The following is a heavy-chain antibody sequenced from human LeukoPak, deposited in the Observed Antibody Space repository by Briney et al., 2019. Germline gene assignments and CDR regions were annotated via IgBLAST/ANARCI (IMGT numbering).Heavy chain of an antibody. J-gene: IGHJ4*02. Sequence: PSETLSLTCTVSGGSVSSGSYYWSWIRQPPGKGLEWIGYIYYSGSTNYNPSLKSRVTISVDTSKNQFFLKLSSVTAADTAVYYCARGPPYIVVVTAIGFFDYWGQGTLVTVSS. V-gene: IGHV4-61*01. CDR1: GGSVSSGSYY. CDR3: ARGPPYIVVVTAIGFFDY. D-gene: IGHD2-21*02. CDR2: IYYSGST.